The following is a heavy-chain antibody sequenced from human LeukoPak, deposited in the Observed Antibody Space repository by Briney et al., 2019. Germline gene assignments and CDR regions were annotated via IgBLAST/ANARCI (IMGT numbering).Heavy chain of an antibody. V-gene: IGHV3-9*01. CDR2: ISWNSGSI. Sequence: GGSLRLSCAASGFTFDDYAMHWVRQAPGKGLEWVSGISWNSGSIGYADSVKGRFTISRDNAKNSLYLQMNSLRAEDTALYYCAKSFSGSTGWFDPWGQGTLVTVSS. D-gene: IGHD2-15*01. CDR3: AKSFSGSTGWFDP. CDR1: GFTFDDYA. J-gene: IGHJ5*02.